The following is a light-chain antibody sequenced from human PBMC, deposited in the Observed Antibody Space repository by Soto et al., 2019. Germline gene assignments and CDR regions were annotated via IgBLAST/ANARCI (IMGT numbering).Light chain of an antibody. Sequence: QPVLTQPPSASATPGQRVTISSSGSDSNIGSKYVYWYQQLPGTAPKLLMYRNNQRPSGVPDRFSVSKSGTSASLAINGLRSEDEADYYCAAWDSSLGGPAFGGGTQLTVL. CDR3: AAWDSSLGGPA. CDR1: DSNIGSKY. V-gene: IGLV1-47*01. J-gene: IGLJ7*01. CDR2: RNN.